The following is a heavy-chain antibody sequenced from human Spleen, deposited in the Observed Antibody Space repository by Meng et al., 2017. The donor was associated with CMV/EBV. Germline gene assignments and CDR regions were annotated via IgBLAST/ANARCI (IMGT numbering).Heavy chain of an antibody. Sequence: GGSLRLSCAASGFSFSDNYMTWIRQAPGKGLEWVSYISSSGTTIHYADSVKGRFIISRDDAKNSVYLQMNSLKTEDTAVYYCTRNTFSITIFGVEEAFDIWGQGTMVTVSS. CDR1: GFSFSDNY. CDR3: TRNTFSITIFGVEEAFDI. J-gene: IGHJ3*02. V-gene: IGHV3-11*01. D-gene: IGHD3-3*01. CDR2: ISSSGTTI.